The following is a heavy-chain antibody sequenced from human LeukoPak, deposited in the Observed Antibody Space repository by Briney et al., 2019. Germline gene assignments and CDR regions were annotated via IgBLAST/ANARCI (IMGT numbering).Heavy chain of an antibody. CDR2: IIPIFGTA. Sequence: ASAKVSCKASGGTFSSYAISWVRQAPGQGLEWMGGIIPIFGTANYAQKFQGRVTITADKSTSTAYMELSSLRSEDTAVYYCARVRPHRGITFGGVIDYWGQGTLVTVSS. D-gene: IGHD3-16*02. V-gene: IGHV1-69*06. J-gene: IGHJ4*02. CDR1: GGTFSSYA. CDR3: ARVRPHRGITFGGVIDY.